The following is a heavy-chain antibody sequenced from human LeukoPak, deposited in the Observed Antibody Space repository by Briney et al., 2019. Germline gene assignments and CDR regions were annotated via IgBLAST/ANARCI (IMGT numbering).Heavy chain of an antibody. Sequence: GESLKISCKGSGYSFTSYWIGWVRQMPGKGLEWMGIIYPGDSDTRYSPSFQGQVTISADKSISTAYLQWSSLKASDTAMYYCARHRTSNYYGSGSYPMRDAFDIWGQGTMVTVSS. J-gene: IGHJ3*02. CDR1: GYSFTSYW. D-gene: IGHD3-10*01. CDR3: ARHRTSNYYGSGSYPMRDAFDI. V-gene: IGHV5-51*01. CDR2: IYPGDSDT.